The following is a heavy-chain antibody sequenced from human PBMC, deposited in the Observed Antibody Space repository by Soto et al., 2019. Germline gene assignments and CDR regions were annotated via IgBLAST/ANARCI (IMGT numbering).Heavy chain of an antibody. D-gene: IGHD2-2*01. V-gene: IGHV1-46*01. CDR3: ARDRMMGYCSSTSCAYYYYYGMDV. J-gene: IGHJ6*02. Sequence: ASVKVSCKGAGYTFTSYYMHWGRQAPGQGLEWMGIINPSGGSTSYAQKFQGRVTMTRDTSTSTVYMELSSLRSEDTAVYYCARDRMMGYCSSTSCAYYYYYGMDVWGQGTTVTVSS. CDR2: INPSGGST. CDR1: GYTFTSYY.